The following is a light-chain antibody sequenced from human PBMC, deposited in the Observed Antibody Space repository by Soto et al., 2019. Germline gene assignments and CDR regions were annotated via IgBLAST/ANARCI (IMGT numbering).Light chain of an antibody. Sequence: EFVLTQSPATLSLSPGERATLSCRASQSVSSSYLAWYQQKPGQAPRLLIYGASSRATGIPDRFSGSGSGTDFTLTISRLEPEDFAVYYCQQYGSSRTFGQGTKVDIK. J-gene: IGKJ1*01. V-gene: IGKV3-20*01. CDR3: QQYGSSRT. CDR1: QSVSSSY. CDR2: GAS.